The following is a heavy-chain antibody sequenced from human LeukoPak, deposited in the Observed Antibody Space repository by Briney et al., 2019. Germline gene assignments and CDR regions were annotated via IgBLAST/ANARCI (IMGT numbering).Heavy chain of an antibody. CDR3: ASGHYYDSSGYAHAFDI. CDR2: INWNGGST. J-gene: IGHJ3*02. V-gene: IGHV3-20*04. CDR1: GFTFDDYD. Sequence: GGSLRLSCAASGFTFDDYDMSWVRQAPGKGLEWVSGINWNGGSTGYADSVKGRFTISRDNAKNSLYLQMNSLRAEDTALYYCASGHYYDSSGYAHAFDIWGQGTMVTVSS. D-gene: IGHD3-22*01.